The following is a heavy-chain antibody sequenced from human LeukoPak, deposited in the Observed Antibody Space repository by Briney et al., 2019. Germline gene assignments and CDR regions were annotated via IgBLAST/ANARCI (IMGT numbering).Heavy chain of an antibody. J-gene: IGHJ4*02. Sequence: GASVKVSCKVSGYTLTELSMHWVRQAPGKGLEWMGGFDPEDGETIYAQKFQGRVTMTEDTSTDTAYMELSSLRSEDTAVYYCATLILFTMVRGVTDYWGQGTLVTVSS. CDR1: GYTLTELS. D-gene: IGHD3-10*01. V-gene: IGHV1-24*01. CDR2: FDPEDGET. CDR3: ATLILFTMVRGVTDY.